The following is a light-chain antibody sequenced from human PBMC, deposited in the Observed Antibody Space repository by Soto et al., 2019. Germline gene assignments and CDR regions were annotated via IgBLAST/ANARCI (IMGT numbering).Light chain of an antibody. Sequence: QSALTQPASVSGSPGQSITISCTGTRRDVGGYNYVSWYQQYPGKSPKLLIYEVTHRPSGVSNRFSGSKSGNTASLTISGLQAEDEADYYCSSYAGSYNYVFGTGTKVTVL. CDR1: RRDVGGYNY. CDR3: SSYAGSYNYV. V-gene: IGLV2-14*01. CDR2: EVT. J-gene: IGLJ1*01.